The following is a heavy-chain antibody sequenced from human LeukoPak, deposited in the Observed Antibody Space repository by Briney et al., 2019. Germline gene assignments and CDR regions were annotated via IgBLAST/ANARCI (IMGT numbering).Heavy chain of an antibody. Sequence: GGSLRLSCAASGFTFSSYSMNWVRQAPGKGLEWVSSISSSSSYIYYADSVKGRFTISRDNAKNSLYLQMNSLRAEDTAVYYCAKDMSGGDCPDYWGQGTLVTVSS. V-gene: IGHV3-21*01. CDR1: GFTFSSYS. CDR2: ISSSSSYI. D-gene: IGHD2-21*02. J-gene: IGHJ4*02. CDR3: AKDMSGGDCPDY.